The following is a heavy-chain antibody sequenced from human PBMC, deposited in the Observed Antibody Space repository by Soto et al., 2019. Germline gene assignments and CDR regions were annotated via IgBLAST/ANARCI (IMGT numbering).Heavy chain of an antibody. Sequence: GGSLRLSCAASGCTFRTYAMSWVRQAPGKGLEWVSGISGSGGATYYADSINDRFTISRDNSKNTLYLQLSNLRAEDTAVYYCARDPQGSCASTTCHSYFDSWGQGTPVTVSS. V-gene: IGHV3-23*01. CDR1: GCTFRTYA. CDR2: ISGSGGAT. J-gene: IGHJ4*02. D-gene: IGHD2-2*01. CDR3: ARDPQGSCASTTCHSYFDS.